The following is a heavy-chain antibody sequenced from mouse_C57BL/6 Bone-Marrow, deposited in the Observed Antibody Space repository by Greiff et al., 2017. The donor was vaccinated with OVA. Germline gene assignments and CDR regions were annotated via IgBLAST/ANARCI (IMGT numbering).Heavy chain of an antibody. J-gene: IGHJ4*01. Sequence: VQLQQSGPVLVKPGASVKMSCKASGYTFTDYYMNWAKQSHGQSLEWIGVIYPYNGGTSYNQKFKGKATLTVDKSSSTAYMELNSLTSEDSAVYYCARDVFYYAMDYWGQGTSVTVSS. CDR1: GYTFTDYY. V-gene: IGHV1-19*01. CDR2: IYPYNGGT. CDR3: ARDVFYYAMDY.